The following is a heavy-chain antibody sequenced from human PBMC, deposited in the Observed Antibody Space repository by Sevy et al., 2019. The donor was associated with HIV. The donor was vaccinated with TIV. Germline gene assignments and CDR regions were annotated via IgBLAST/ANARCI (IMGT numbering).Heavy chain of an antibody. CDR3: ARGYYDSSGYYYH. CDR1: KYPFNGYY. CDR2: INPNSGAT. Sequence: ASVKVSCKASKYPFNGYYIHWVRQAPGQGLEWMGWINPNSGATNDAQKFQGWVTMTRDTSISTAYMELSRLRFDDTAVYYCARGYYDSSGYYYHWGQGTLVTVSS. V-gene: IGHV1-2*04. J-gene: IGHJ5*02. D-gene: IGHD3-22*01.